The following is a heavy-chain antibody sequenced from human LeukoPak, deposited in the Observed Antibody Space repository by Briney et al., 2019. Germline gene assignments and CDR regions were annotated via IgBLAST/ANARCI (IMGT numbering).Heavy chain of an antibody. V-gene: IGHV1-69*05. CDR2: IIPIFGTA. CDR3: ARWGTYYYDSRAFDI. J-gene: IGHJ3*02. CDR1: GGTFSSYA. D-gene: IGHD3-22*01. Sequence: SVKVSCKASGGTFSSYAISWVRQAPRQGLEWMGRIIPIFGTANYAQKFQGRVTITTDESTSTAYMELSSLRSEDTAVYYCARWGTYYYDSRAFDIWGQGTMVTVSS.